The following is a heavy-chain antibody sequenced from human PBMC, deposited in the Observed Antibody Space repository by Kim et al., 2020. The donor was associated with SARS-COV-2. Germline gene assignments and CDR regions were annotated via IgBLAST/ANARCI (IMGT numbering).Heavy chain of an antibody. D-gene: IGHD2-15*01. CDR2: IKSDDSST. J-gene: IGHJ4*02. CDR1: GFTFSNYW. V-gene: IGHV3-74*01. CDR3: ARDRARAKDY. Sequence: GGSLRLSCEASGFTFSNYWMHWVRQAPGKGLVWVAHIKSDDSSTNYADSVKGRFTISSDKAKKTLYLQMNGLRVEDTAVYYCARDRARAKDYWGQGTLVTVSS.